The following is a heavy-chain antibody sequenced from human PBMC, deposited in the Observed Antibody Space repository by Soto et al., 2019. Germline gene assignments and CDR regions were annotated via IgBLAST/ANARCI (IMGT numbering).Heavy chain of an antibody. CDR3: TTGSVEGV. J-gene: IGHJ6*02. V-gene: IGHV3-15*07. CDR1: GLTISNAW. D-gene: IGHD2-15*01. CDR2: IKTNTEGGTT. Sequence: GGSLRLSCAASGLTISNAWMNWVRQAPGKGLEWVGRIKTNTEGGTTDYAAAVKGRFTVSRDDSKNTLYLQMNSLKTEDTAVYYCTTGSVEGVWGQGTTVTLSS.